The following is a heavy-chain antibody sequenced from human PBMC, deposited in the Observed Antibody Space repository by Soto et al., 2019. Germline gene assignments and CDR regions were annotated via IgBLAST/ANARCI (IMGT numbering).Heavy chain of an antibody. J-gene: IGHJ5*02. V-gene: IGHV4-34*01. Sequence: PSETLSLTCAVYGGSFSGYYWSWIRQPPGKGLEWIGEINHSGSTNYNPSLKSRVTISVDTSKNQFSLKLSSVTAADTAVYYCAGHFTGYCSSTSCFVPWGQGTLVTVSS. D-gene: IGHD2-2*03. CDR3: AGHFTGYCSSTSCFVP. CDR1: GGSFSGYY. CDR2: INHSGST.